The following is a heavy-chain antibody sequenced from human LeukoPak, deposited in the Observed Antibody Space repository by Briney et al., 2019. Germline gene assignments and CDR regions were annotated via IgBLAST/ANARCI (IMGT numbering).Heavy chain of an antibody. Sequence: GGSLRLSCAASGFTFSSYAMSWVRQAPGKGLEWVSAISGSGGSTYYADSVKGRFTISRDNSKNTLYLQMNSLRAEDTAVYYCAKSLSWGRGSPTIDYWGQGTLVTVSS. D-gene: IGHD7-27*01. CDR1: GFTFSSYA. CDR3: AKSLSWGRGSPTIDY. J-gene: IGHJ4*02. V-gene: IGHV3-23*01. CDR2: ISGSGGST.